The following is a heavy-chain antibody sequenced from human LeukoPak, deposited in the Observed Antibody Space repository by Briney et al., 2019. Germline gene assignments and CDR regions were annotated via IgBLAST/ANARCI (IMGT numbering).Heavy chain of an antibody. CDR3: ARDGNSGYDLTYHYGMDV. CDR2: TPYDGNNK. CDR1: GFSFSSFA. Sequence: GGSLRLSCAASGFSFSSFAMHWVRQAPGKGLEWVAVTPYDGNNKYYADSVKGRFTISRDNSKNTLYLQMNSLRPEDTALYYCARDGNSGYDLTYHYGMDVWGQGTTVTVSS. D-gene: IGHD5-12*01. J-gene: IGHJ6*02. V-gene: IGHV3-30-3*01.